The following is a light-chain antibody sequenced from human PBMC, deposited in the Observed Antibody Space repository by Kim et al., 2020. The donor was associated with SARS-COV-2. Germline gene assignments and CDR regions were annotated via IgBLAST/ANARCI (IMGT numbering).Light chain of an antibody. V-gene: IGKV3-11*01. CDR1: QSVSSY. CDR3: QQRSNL. CDR2: DAS. J-gene: IGKJ4*01. Sequence: ALSLSPGKRATLSCRASQSVSSYLAWYQQKPGQAPRLLIYDASNRATGIPARFSGSGSGTDFTLTISGLEPEDFAVYYCQQRSNLFGGGTKVDIK.